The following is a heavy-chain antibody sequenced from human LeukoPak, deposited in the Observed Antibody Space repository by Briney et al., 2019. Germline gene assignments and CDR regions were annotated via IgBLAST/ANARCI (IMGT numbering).Heavy chain of an antibody. D-gene: IGHD6-19*01. CDR2: ISSSGSTI. Sequence: GGSLRLSCAASGFTFSSYEMNWVRQAPGKGLEWVSYISSSGSTIYYADSVKGRFTISRDNAKSSLYLQMNSLRAEDTAVYYCAKDRQYSSGAGLDYWGQGTLVTVSS. V-gene: IGHV3-48*03. J-gene: IGHJ4*02. CDR3: AKDRQYSSGAGLDY. CDR1: GFTFSSYE.